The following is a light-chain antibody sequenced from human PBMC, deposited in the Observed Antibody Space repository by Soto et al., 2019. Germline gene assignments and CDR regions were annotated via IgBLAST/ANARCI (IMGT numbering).Light chain of an antibody. CDR2: EVN. Sequence: QSALTQPPSASGSPGQSVTISCTGTSSDVGGYNFVSWYQHHPGKAPKLIIYEVNKRPSGVPNRFSGSKSGNTASLTVSGLQAEDEADYDCSSTVGVSNRFVFGTGTKLTVL. J-gene: IGLJ1*01. V-gene: IGLV2-8*01. CDR1: SSDVGGYNF. CDR3: SSTVGVSNRFV.